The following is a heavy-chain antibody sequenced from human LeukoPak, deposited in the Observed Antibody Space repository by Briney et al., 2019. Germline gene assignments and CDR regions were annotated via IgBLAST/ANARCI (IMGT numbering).Heavy chain of an antibody. CDR1: GASVSSGSYY. CDR2: IYYTGTT. Sequence: PSETLSLTCLVSGASVSSGSYYWSWIRQPPGKGLEWIGHIYYTGTTRYNPSLKSRVTISVDTSRNQFSLMLTSVTAADTAMYYCARDLRFGESFDYWGQGTLVTVSS. D-gene: IGHD3-10*01. J-gene: IGHJ4*02. CDR3: ARDLRFGESFDY. V-gene: IGHV4-61*01.